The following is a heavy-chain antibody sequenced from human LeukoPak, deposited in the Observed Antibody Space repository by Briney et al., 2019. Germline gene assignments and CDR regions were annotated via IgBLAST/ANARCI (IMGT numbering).Heavy chain of an antibody. J-gene: IGHJ4*02. CDR3: ARFSWNSGSYYFDY. CDR1: GGSISSYY. D-gene: IGHD1-26*01. V-gene: IGHV4-59*01. CDR2: IYYSGST. Sequence: PSETLSLTCTVSGGSISSYYWSWIRQPPGKGLKWIGYIYYSGSTNYNPSLKSRVTISVDTSKNQFSLKLSSVTAADTAVYYCARFSWNSGSYYFDYWGQGTLVTVSS.